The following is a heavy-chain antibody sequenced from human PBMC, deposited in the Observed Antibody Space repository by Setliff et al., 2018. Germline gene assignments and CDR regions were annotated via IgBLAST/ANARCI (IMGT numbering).Heavy chain of an antibody. Sequence: ETLSLTCTVSGGSISSSSYYWGWIRQPPGKGLEWLGHIRFDGRKQNYADSVTGRFTISRDNSKSTVYLLLNGLTVDDTAMYYCAKFSRYTDSQGEFDFWGQGALVTVSS. CDR2: IRFDGRK. CDR1: GGSISSSSYY. V-gene: IGHV4-39*01. J-gene: IGHJ4*02. D-gene: IGHD1-20*01. CDR3: AKFSRYTDSQGEFDF.